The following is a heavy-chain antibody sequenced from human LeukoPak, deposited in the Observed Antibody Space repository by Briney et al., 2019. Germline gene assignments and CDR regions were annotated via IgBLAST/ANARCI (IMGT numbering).Heavy chain of an antibody. Sequence: SETLSLTCTVSGGSISSYYWSWIRQPPGKGLEWIGYIYYSGSTNYNPSLKSRVTISVDTSKNQFSLKLSSVTAADTAVYYCARDLGYYDILTGYYFDPRLDYWGQGTLVTVSS. D-gene: IGHD3-9*01. J-gene: IGHJ4*02. CDR3: ARDLGYYDILTGYYFDPRLDY. CDR1: GGSISSYY. V-gene: IGHV4-59*12. CDR2: IYYSGST.